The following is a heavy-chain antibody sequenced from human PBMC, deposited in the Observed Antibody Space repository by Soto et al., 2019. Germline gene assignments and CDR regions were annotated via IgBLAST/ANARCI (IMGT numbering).Heavy chain of an antibody. V-gene: IGHV4-59*01. J-gene: IGHJ4*02. D-gene: IGHD2-2*01. CDR1: GGSISSYY. CDR2: IYYSGST. CDR3: ARGEYQLLYY. Sequence: SETLSLTCTVSGGSISSYYWSWIRQPPGKGLEWIGYIYYSGSTNYNPSLKSRVTISVDTSKNQFSLKLSSVTAADTAGYYCARGEYQLLYYWGQGTLVTVSS.